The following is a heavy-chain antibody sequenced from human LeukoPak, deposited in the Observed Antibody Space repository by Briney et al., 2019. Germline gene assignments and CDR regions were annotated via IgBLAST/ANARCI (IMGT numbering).Heavy chain of an antibody. CDR1: GFHFSSTW. J-gene: IGHJ4*02. V-gene: IGHV3-21*01. D-gene: IGHD3-22*01. CDR3: AREGDSSGYYYFDY. CDR2: ITTSDGNT. Sequence: PGGSLRLSCGATGFHFSSTWMNWVRQAPGKGLEWVSTITTSDGNTYYADSVKGRFTVSRDNSKNTLYLQMNSLRADDTAVYYCAREGDSSGYYYFDYWGQGTLVTVSS.